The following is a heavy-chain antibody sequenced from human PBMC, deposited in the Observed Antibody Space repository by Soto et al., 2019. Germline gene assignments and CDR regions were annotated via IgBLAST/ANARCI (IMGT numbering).Heavy chain of an antibody. CDR1: GFTVSSNY. J-gene: IGHJ4*02. CDR2: IYSDGTT. D-gene: IGHD4-17*01. Sequence: EVQLVESGGGLVQSGGSLRLSCAASGFTVSSNYMSWVRQAPGKGLEWVSLIYSDGTTYYADSVKGRFTISRDNSKNKVFLQMNSLTTEDTAMYYCARDGAGYGDCGGDFDHWGQGTLVTVSS. V-gene: IGHV3-66*01. CDR3: ARDGAGYGDCGGDFDH.